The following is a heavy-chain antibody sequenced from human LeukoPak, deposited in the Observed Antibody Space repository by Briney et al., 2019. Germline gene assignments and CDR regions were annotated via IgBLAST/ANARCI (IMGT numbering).Heavy chain of an antibody. CDR2: ISWNSGSI. J-gene: IGHJ4*02. Sequence: GRSLRLSCAASGFTFDDYAMHWVRHAPGKGPEWVSGISWNSGSIGYADSVKGRFTISRDNAKNSLYLQMNSLRAEDTASYYCAKGITIFGVVIGLLDYWGQGTLVTVSS. CDR3: AKGITIFGVVIGLLDY. D-gene: IGHD3-3*01. CDR1: GFTFDDYA. V-gene: IGHV3-9*01.